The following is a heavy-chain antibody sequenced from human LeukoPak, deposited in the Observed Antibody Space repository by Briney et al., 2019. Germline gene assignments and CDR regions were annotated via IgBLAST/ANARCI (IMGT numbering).Heavy chain of an antibody. V-gene: IGHV1-2*02. D-gene: IGHD4-23*01. CDR3: ARVLRGSNAFDI. CDR1: GYTFTGYY. Sequence: GASVKVSCKASGYTFTGYYLHWVRQAPGQGLESMGWINPNSGGTNYAQKFQGRVTMTRDTSISTAYMELSSLRSDDTAVYYCARVLRGSNAFDIWGQGTMVTVSS. CDR2: INPNSGGT. J-gene: IGHJ3*02.